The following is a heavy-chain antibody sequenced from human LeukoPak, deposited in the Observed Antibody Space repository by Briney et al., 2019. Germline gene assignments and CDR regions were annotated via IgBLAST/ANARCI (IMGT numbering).Heavy chain of an antibody. V-gene: IGHV4-4*07. D-gene: IGHD6-19*01. CDR3: ARTTVAGGWDS. Sequence: SETLSLTCTVSGGSITSYYWSWIRQPAGKGLEWIGRIYSSGSTNYNPSLKSRVTMSVDTSKNHFSLKLTSVTAADTAVYYCARTTVAGGWDSWGQGSLVTVSS. CDR1: GGSITSYY. CDR2: IYSSGST. J-gene: IGHJ4*02.